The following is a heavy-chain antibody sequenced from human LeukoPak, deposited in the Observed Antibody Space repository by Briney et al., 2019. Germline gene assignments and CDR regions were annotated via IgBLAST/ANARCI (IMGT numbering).Heavy chain of an antibody. D-gene: IGHD2/OR15-2a*01. CDR3: ARRLYIVRGAFDI. CDR2: ISSSSSYI. V-gene: IGHV3-21*04. CDR1: GFTFSSYS. Sequence: PGGSLRLSCAASGFTFSSYSMNWVRQAPGKGLEWVSSISSSSSYIYYADSVKGRFTISRDNSKNTVHLQMNNLRAEDTAMYFCARRLYIVRGAFDIWGQGTMVTVSS. J-gene: IGHJ3*02.